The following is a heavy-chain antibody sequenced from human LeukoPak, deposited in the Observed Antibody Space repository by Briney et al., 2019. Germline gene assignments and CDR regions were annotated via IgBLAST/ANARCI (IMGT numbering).Heavy chain of an antibody. CDR2: IYYSGST. V-gene: IGHV4-39*07. CDR3: ALDSSSWHAWFDP. CDR1: GGSISSSSYY. D-gene: IGHD6-13*01. Sequence: PSETLSLTCTVSGGSISSSSYYWGWIRQPPGKGLEWIGSIYYSGSTYYNPSLKSRVTISVDTSKNQFSLKLSSVTAADTAVYYCALDSSSWHAWFDPWGQGTLVTVSS. J-gene: IGHJ5*02.